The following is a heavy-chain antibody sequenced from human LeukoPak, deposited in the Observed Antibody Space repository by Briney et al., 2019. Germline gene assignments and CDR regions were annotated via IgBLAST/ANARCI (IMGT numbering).Heavy chain of an antibody. V-gene: IGHV3-30*18. CDR1: GSTFNTYT. D-gene: IGHD6-19*01. J-gene: IGHJ4*02. CDR3: AKDNSGWSCDS. CDR2: ISPDGSKK. Sequence: PGRSLRLSCAASGSTFNTYTMHWVRQAPGKGLERVAVISPDGSKKYYVDSVKGRFTISRDNSKNTLYLQMNSLRAEDTAVYYCAKDNSGWSCDSWGQGTLVTVSS.